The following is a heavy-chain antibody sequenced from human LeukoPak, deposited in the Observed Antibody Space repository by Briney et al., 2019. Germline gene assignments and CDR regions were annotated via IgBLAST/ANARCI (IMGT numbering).Heavy chain of an antibody. V-gene: IGHV3-74*03. CDR3: VGSIGWPAY. Sequence: GGSLRLSCAASGLSFNNCWMHWVRQAPGKGLERVSRIDNDGNTKYADSVKGRFTISRDNAKNTLYLQMNSLRADDTAVYHCVGSIGWPAYWGQGSLVTVSS. D-gene: IGHD6-19*01. CDR1: GLSFNNCW. CDR2: IDNDGNT. J-gene: IGHJ4*02.